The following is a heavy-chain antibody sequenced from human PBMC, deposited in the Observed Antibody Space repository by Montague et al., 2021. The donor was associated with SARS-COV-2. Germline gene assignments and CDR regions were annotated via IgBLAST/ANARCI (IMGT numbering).Heavy chain of an antibody. CDR1: GASFSGYY. D-gene: IGHD2-8*01. J-gene: IGHJ4*02. CDR2: VKYSGFT. V-gene: IGHV4-34*01. Sequence: SETLSLTSAVSGASFSGYYWGWIRQPPGKGLEWIGEVKYSGFTNYKTSLKSRVTISIDTSKNQFSLNLGSVTAADTAVYYCASRMGVRAPYDYWGQGALVTVSS. CDR3: ASRMGVRAPYDY.